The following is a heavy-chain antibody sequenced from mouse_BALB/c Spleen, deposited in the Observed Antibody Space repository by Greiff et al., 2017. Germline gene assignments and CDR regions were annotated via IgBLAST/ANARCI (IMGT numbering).Heavy chain of an antibody. J-gene: IGHJ4*01. CDR2: ISYSGST. Sequence: EVKLQESGPGLVKPSHSLSLTCTVTGYSITSDYAWNWIRQFPGNKLEWMGYISYSGSTSYNPSLKSRISITRDTSKNQFFLQLNSVTTEDTATYYCARRITSLYYYAMDYWGQGTSVTVSS. CDR3: ARRITSLYYYAMDY. V-gene: IGHV3-2*02. D-gene: IGHD2-4*01. CDR1: GYSITSDYA.